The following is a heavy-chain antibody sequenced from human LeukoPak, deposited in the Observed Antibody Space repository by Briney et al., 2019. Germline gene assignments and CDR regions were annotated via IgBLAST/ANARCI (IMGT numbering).Heavy chain of an antibody. Sequence: PSETLSLTCTVSGGSISRYYWSWIRQPPGKGLEWIGYIYYSGSTNYNPSLKSRVTISVDTSKNQFSLKLSSVTAADTAVYYCARSFQGSGTPTRPLNWFDPWGQGTLVTVSS. V-gene: IGHV4-59*01. D-gene: IGHD3-10*01. J-gene: IGHJ5*02. CDR1: GGSISRYY. CDR2: IYYSGST. CDR3: ARSFQGSGTPTRPLNWFDP.